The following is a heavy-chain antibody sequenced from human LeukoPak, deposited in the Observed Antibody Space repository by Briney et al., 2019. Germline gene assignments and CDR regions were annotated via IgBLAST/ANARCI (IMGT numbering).Heavy chain of an antibody. D-gene: IGHD1-26*01. Sequence: ASVKVSCKASGGTFSSYAISWVRQAPGQGLEWMGRIIPTLGIANYAQKFQGRVTITADKSTSTAYMELSSLRSEDTAVYYCARSGATHPADYWGQGTLVTVSS. CDR3: ARSGATHPADY. CDR2: IIPTLGIA. CDR1: GGTFSSYA. J-gene: IGHJ4*02. V-gene: IGHV1-69*04.